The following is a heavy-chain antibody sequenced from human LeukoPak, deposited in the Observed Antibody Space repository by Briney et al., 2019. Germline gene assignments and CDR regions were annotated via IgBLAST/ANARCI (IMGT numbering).Heavy chain of an antibody. CDR2: IYYSGST. CDR3: ARETSQKGAHYMDV. V-gene: IGHV4-39*02. CDR1: GGSISSNSYY. J-gene: IGHJ6*03. Sequence: SETLSLTCTVSGGSISSNSYYWGWIRQPPGKGLEWIGSIYYSGSTYYNPSLKSRVTISVDTSKNQFSLKLNSVTAADTAVYYCARETSQKGAHYMDVWGKGTTVTISS. D-gene: IGHD3-16*01.